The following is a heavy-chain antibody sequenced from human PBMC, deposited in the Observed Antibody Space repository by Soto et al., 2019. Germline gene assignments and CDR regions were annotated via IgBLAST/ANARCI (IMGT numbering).Heavy chain of an antibody. CDR1: GGSISNYY. CDR2: FYISGTP. V-gene: IGHV4-4*07. Sequence: SETLSLTSTVSGGSISNYYWSWVRQPAGKGLEWIGRFYISGTPNYNPSLKSRVTMSLDTSKNQFSLHLTSVTAADTAVYFCARDTDYYGSMDVWGPGTTVTLSS. J-gene: IGHJ6*02. CDR3: ARDTDYYGSMDV. D-gene: IGHD3-10*01.